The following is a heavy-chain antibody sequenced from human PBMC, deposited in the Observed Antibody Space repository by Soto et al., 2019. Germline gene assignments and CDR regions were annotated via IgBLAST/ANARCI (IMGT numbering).Heavy chain of an antibody. D-gene: IGHD6-19*01. J-gene: IGHJ6*02. CDR1: GFTFSTYS. CDR3: ARDYLLHIAVTGDYYYSGMDV. CDR2: ISSSSSTI. Sequence: EVQLVESGGGLVQPGGSLRLSCAASGFTFSTYSMNWVRQAPGKGLEWVSYISSSSSTIYYADSVKGRFTISRDNAKNSLYLQMNSLRDEDTAVYYCARDYLLHIAVTGDYYYSGMDVWGLGTTVTVSS. V-gene: IGHV3-48*02.